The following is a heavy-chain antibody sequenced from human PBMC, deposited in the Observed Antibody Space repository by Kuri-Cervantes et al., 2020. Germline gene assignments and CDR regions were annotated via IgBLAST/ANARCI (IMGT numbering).Heavy chain of an antibody. V-gene: IGHV3-30*04. D-gene: IGHD3-9*01. CDR3: AKDLTGVLPM. CDR2: ISYDGSNK. Sequence: GESLKIPCAASGFTFSNHAMNWVRQAPGKGLEWVAVISYDGSNKYYADSVKGRFTISRDNSKNTLYLQMNSLRAEDTAVYYCAKDLTGVLPMWGQGTLVTVSS. J-gene: IGHJ4*02. CDR1: GFTFSNHA.